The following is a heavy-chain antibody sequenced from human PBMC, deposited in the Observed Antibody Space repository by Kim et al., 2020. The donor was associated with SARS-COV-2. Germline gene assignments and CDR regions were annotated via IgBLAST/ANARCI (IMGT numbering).Heavy chain of an antibody. Sequence: PSLRGRVTVSVDTSKNQFSLKLSSVTAAGTAVYYCAGDGEKKLRPYYFDYWGQGTLVTVSS. D-gene: IGHD4-17*01. J-gene: IGHJ4*02. V-gene: IGHV4-39*07. CDR3: AGDGEKKLRPYYFDY.